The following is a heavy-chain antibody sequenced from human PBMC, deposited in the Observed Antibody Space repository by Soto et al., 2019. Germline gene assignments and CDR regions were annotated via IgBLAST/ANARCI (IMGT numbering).Heavy chain of an antibody. Sequence: SETLSLTCTVSGGSVSNSNYYWGWIRQSPGKGLEWIGSVYYRGRSYSKSSVKSRVTISVDTSKNQFSLNLNSVTASDAAVYFCVSQRTSVLTQAYFDYWGPGALVTVSS. V-gene: IGHV4-39*01. D-gene: IGHD2-8*01. CDR2: VYYRGRS. CDR1: GGSVSNSNYY. CDR3: VSQRTSVLTQAYFDY. J-gene: IGHJ4*02.